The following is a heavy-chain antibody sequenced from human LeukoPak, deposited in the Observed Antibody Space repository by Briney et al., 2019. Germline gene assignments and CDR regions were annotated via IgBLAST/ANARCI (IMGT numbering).Heavy chain of an antibody. Sequence: SETLSLTCTVSGGSISSGGYYWSWIRQHPGKGLEWIGYIYYSGRTYYNPSLKSRVTISVDTSKNQFSLKLSSVTAADTAVYYCARATGYDSSGPYYFDYWGQGTLVTVSS. CDR3: ARATGYDSSGPYYFDY. D-gene: IGHD3-22*01. CDR2: IYYSGRT. J-gene: IGHJ4*02. CDR1: GGSISSGGYY. V-gene: IGHV4-31*03.